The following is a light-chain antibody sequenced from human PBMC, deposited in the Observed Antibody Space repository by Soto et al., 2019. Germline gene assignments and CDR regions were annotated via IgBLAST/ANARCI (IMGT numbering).Light chain of an antibody. J-gene: IGKJ1*01. CDR2: GAS. V-gene: IGKV3-20*01. CDR3: QQYAASPRT. Sequence: EIVLTQSPGTLSLSPGERATLPCRASQSVSSNYLAWYQQKPGQAPRLLIYGASSRATGIPDRFSGSGSGTDFILTISRLEPEDFAVYYCQQYAASPRTFGQGTKVEI. CDR1: QSVSSNY.